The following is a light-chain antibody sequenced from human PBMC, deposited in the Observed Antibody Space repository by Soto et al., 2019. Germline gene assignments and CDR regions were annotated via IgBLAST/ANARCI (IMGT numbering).Light chain of an antibody. CDR1: QSISTW. CDR2: DAS. V-gene: IGKV1-5*01. Sequence: DIQMTQSPPTLSASVGDRVTTTCRASQSISTWLAWYQQKPGKAPKVLIYDASRLESGVPSRFTGSGSGTEFTLTISSLQPADFATYYCQHYNSYSWTFGQGTKVDIK. J-gene: IGKJ1*01. CDR3: QHYNSYSWT.